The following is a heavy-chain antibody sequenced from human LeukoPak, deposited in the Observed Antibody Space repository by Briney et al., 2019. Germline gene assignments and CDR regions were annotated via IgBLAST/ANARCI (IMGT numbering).Heavy chain of an antibody. CDR3: ARDAPSQYYYYGMDV. J-gene: IGHJ6*02. CDR1: GLTVSSNY. V-gene: IGHV3-66*02. Sequence: GGSLTLSCAASGLTVSSNYMSWVRQAPGKGLEWVSVIYSGGSTYYADSVKGRFTISRDNSKNTLYLQMNSLRAEDTAVYYCARDAPSQYYYYGMDVWGQGTTVTVSS. CDR2: IYSGGST.